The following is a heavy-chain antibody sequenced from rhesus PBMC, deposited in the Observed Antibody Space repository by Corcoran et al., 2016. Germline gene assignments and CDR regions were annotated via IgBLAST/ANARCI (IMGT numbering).Heavy chain of an antibody. V-gene: IGHV4-165*02. D-gene: IGHD4-35*01. CDR2: IGGSSGTT. CDR3: ARNYLDDYGNYRGKQDV. J-gene: IGHJ5-2*02. CDR1: GDSISGYF. Sequence: QVQLQESGPGLVKPSETLSLTCAVSGDSISGYFWNWIRQPPGKGLGWIGYIGGSSGTTYYSPSLKSRVTISTDTSKNQFSLKLSSMAAADTAVYYCARNYLDDYGNYRGKQDVWGRGVLVTVSS.